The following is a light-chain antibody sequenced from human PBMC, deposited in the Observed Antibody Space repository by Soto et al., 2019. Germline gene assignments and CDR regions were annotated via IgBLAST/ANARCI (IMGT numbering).Light chain of an antibody. Sequence: DIQMSQSPSTLSASVGDRVTITCRASQSISDWLAWYQQKPGKAPKVLIYDASSLESGVPSRFSGSGSGTEFTLTITNLQPDDFATYYCLQYNSYPYTFGQGTRLEI. CDR1: QSISDW. CDR2: DAS. V-gene: IGKV1-5*01. J-gene: IGKJ5*01. CDR3: LQYNSYPYT.